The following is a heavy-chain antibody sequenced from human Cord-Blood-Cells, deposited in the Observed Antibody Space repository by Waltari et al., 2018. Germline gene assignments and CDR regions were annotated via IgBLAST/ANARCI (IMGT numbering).Heavy chain of an antibody. Sequence: QVTLKESGPVLVKPTETLTLTCTVSGFSLSNARMGVSWIRQPPGKALEWLAHIFSNDEKSYSTSLKSRLTISEDTSKSQVVLTMTNMDPVDTATYYCARTPVYSSGWYYFDYWGQGTLVTVSS. CDR3: ARTPVYSSGWYYFDY. CDR2: IFSNDEK. D-gene: IGHD6-19*01. J-gene: IGHJ4*02. V-gene: IGHV2-26*01. CDR1: GFSLSNARMG.